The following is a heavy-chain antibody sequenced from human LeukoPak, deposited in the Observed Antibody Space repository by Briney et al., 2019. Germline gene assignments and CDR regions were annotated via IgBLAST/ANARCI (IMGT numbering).Heavy chain of an antibody. CDR3: ARDSNGYCYFDY. J-gene: IGHJ4*02. CDR2: ISSSGSAI. CDR1: GFTFSDYY. V-gene: IGHV3-11*04. D-gene: IGHD3-22*01. Sequence: PGGSLRLSCAASGFTFSDYYMSWLRQAPGKGLEWVSYISSSGSAIFYADSVKGRFTIYRDNAKNSLYLQMNSLRAEDTAVYYCARDSNGYCYFDYWGQGTLVTVSS.